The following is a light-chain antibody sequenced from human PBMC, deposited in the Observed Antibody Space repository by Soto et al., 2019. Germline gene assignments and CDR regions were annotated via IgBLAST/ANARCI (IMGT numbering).Light chain of an antibody. J-gene: IGLJ1*01. V-gene: IGLV2-14*01. CDR2: EVT. CDR3: YSYTTTTNYV. Sequence: QSELTEPASESCSPGQSFTLSCTGTTSDVGGYHFVSWYQQHPGKAPKLMIYEVTNRPSGVSDRFSGSKSGNTASLTISGLQAEEDADYYCYSYTTTTNYVFGSGTKVTVL. CDR1: TSDVGGYHF.